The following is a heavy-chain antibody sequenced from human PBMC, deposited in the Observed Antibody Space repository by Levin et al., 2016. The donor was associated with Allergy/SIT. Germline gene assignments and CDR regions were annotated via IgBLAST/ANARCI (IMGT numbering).Heavy chain of an antibody. CDR2: IWYDGSNK. V-gene: IGHV3-33*01. Sequence: WIRQPPGKGLEWVAVIWYDGSNKYYADSVKGRFTISRDNSKNTLYLQMNSLRAEDTAMYYCSRDPRQVDYWGLGTLVTVSS. CDR3: SRDPRQVDY. J-gene: IGHJ4*02.